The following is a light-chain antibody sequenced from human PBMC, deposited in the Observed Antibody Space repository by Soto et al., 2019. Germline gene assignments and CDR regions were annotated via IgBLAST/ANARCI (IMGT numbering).Light chain of an antibody. CDR2: AYS. V-gene: IGLV1-44*01. CDR1: SSNIVSNT. J-gene: IGLJ1*01. CDR3: AAWDDSLNAYV. Sequence: SALTQPPSASGTPGQRVTISCSGSSSNIVSNTVNWYQHLPGAAPKLLMYAYSQRPSGIPDRFSGSKSGASASLAISGLQSEDEADYYCAAWDDSLNAYVFGTGTKVTVL.